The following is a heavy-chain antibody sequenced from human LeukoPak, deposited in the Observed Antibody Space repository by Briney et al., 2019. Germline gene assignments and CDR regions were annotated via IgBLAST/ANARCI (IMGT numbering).Heavy chain of an antibody. CDR3: ARVSVAGLFVDY. D-gene: IGHD6-19*01. CDR1: GGSIRSYY. Sequence: SETLSLTCTVSGGSIRSYYWSWIRQPPGKGLEWIGYIYYSGSANCNPSLKSRVTISVDMSKNQFSLKLRSVTAADTAVYYCARVSVAGLFVDYWGQGTLVTVSS. V-gene: IGHV4-59*01. CDR2: IYYSGSA. J-gene: IGHJ4*02.